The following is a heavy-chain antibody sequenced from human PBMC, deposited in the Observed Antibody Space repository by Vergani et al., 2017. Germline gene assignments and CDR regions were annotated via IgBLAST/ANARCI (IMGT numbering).Heavy chain of an antibody. V-gene: IGHV4-59*12. D-gene: IGHD6-19*01. J-gene: IGHJ6*03. CDR3: ARAVYSSGWFYYYYYYMDV. CDR1: GGSISSYY. CDR2: IYYSGST. Sequence: QVQLQESGPGLVKPSETLSLTCTVSGGSISSYYWSWIRQPPGKGLEWIGYIYYSGSTNYNPSLKSRVTISVDTSKNQFSLKLSSVTAADTAVYYCARAVYSSGWFYYYYYYMDVWGKGTTVTVSS.